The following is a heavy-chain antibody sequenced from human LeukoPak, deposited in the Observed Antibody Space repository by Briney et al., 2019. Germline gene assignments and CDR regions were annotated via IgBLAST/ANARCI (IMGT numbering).Heavy chain of an antibody. CDR3: ARGIAAAGTDYYYYMDV. CDR1: GFTFSSYG. Sequence: GGSLRLSCAASGFTFSSYGMHWVRQAPGKGLGWVAFIRYDGSNKYYADSVKGRFTISRDNSKNTLYLQMNSLRAEDTAVYYCARGIAAAGTDYYYYMDVWGKGTTVTVSS. D-gene: IGHD6-13*01. V-gene: IGHV3-30*02. CDR2: IRYDGSNK. J-gene: IGHJ6*03.